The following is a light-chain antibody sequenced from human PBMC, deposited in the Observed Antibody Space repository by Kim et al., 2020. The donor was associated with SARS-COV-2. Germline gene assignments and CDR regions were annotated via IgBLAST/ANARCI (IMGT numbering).Light chain of an antibody. CDR2: SAS. CDR1: QGVSRSY. V-gene: IGKV3-20*01. CDR3: QQYGSSRS. Sequence: EKATLTSRASQGVSRSYLAWYEQKPGQAPRHLIYSASSRATGIPDRLSGSGSGTDFTITISRLEPEDFAVYYCQQYGSSRSFGQETKLEI. J-gene: IGKJ2*03.